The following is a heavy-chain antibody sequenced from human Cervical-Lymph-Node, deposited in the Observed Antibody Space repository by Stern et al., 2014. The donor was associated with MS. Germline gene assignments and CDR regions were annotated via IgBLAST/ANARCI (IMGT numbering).Heavy chain of an antibody. CDR3: ASPLTATSVPFGYYGMDV. D-gene: IGHD4-17*01. J-gene: IGHJ6*02. CDR1: GGTFSNYA. Sequence: QVQLVQSGAEVKKPGSSVKVSCKASGGTFSNYATSWVRQAPGQGLEWMGGLVTLFGKPNYAQKFQGRVTITADESTSTAYMDLSSLRSEDTAVYYCASPLTATSVPFGYYGMDVWGQGTTVTVS. CDR2: LVTLFGKP. V-gene: IGHV1-69*01.